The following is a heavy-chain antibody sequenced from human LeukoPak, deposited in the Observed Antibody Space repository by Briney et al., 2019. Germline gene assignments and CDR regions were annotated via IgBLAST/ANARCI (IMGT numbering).Heavy chain of an antibody. D-gene: IGHD6-6*01. CDR3: ARAIAAARPNDWDY. CDR1: GFAVSSNY. Sequence: GGSLRLSCAASGFAVSSNYMSWVRQAPGKGLGWVSVIYSGGNTYYSDSVKGRFTVSRDNSKNTLFLQMNSLRAEDTAVYYCARAIAAARPNDWDYWGQGTLVTVSS. CDR2: IYSGGNT. V-gene: IGHV3-66*02. J-gene: IGHJ4*02.